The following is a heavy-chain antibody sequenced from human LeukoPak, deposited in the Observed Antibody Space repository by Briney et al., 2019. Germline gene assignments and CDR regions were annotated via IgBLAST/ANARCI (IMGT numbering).Heavy chain of an antibody. V-gene: IGHV4-59*08. CDR2: IYHSGST. Sequence: SETLSLTCTVSGGSISSYYWSWIRQPPGKGLEWIGNIYHSGSTYYNPSLKSRVTISVDTSKNQFSLKLSSVTAADTAVYYCARAMVVVAATGYFDYWGLGTLLTVSS. J-gene: IGHJ4*02. D-gene: IGHD2-15*01. CDR1: GGSISSYY. CDR3: ARAMVVVAATGYFDY.